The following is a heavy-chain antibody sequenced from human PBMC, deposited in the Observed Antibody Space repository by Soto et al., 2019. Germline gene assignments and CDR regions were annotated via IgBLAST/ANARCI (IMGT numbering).Heavy chain of an antibody. CDR2: IYYSGST. CDR3: ARVISRVITTGDDFDI. Sequence: SATLSLTCTVSGGSISSYYWSWIRQPPGKGLEWIGYIYYSGSTNYNPSLKSRVTISVDTSKNQFSLKLSSVTAADTAVYYCARVISRVITTGDDFDIWGQGTMVTVSS. D-gene: IGHD3-22*01. CDR1: GGSISSYY. J-gene: IGHJ3*02. V-gene: IGHV4-59*01.